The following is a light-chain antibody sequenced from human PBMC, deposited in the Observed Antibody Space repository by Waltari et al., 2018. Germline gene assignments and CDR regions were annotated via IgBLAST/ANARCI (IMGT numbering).Light chain of an antibody. J-gene: IGLJ3*02. CDR1: SGHSTNV. CDR3: QTGGHGTWV. CDR2: VNSDGSH. Sequence: QLVLTQSPSASASLGASVKLTCTLSSGHSTNVVAWLQQQPEKGPRFLMKVNSDGSHTKGDEIPYRFPGSSSGAERYLTLSSLQSEDETDYYCQTGGHGTWVFGGGTKLTVL. V-gene: IGLV4-69*01.